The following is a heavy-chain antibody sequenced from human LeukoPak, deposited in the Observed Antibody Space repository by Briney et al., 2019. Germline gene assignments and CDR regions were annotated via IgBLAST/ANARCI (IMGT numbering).Heavy chain of an antibody. Sequence: SETLSLTCTVSGYSISSGYYWGWIRQPPGKGLEWIGYIYYSGSTNYNPSLKSRVTISVDTSKNQFSLKLSSVTAADTAVYYCTRDLVYSGDVEGRHDAFDIWGQGTMVTVSS. CDR1: GYSISSGYY. CDR3: TRDLVYSGDVEGRHDAFDI. J-gene: IGHJ3*02. V-gene: IGHV4-61*01. CDR2: IYYSGST. D-gene: IGHD5-12*01.